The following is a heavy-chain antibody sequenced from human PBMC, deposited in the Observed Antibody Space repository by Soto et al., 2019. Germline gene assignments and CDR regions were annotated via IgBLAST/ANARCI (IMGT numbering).Heavy chain of an antibody. V-gene: IGHV3-15*01. CDR1: GFTFSNAW. D-gene: IGHD6-13*01. Sequence: PGGSMRLSCAACGFTFSNAWMSWVRQAPGKEMEWVGRIKSKTDGGTTDYAAPVKGRFTISRDDSKNTLYLQMNSLKTEDTAVYYCTTXTIPRSPSSSWYFPLGYWGQRTLVTVSS. J-gene: IGHJ4*02. CDR3: TTXTIPRSPSSSWYFPLGY. CDR2: IKSKTDGGTT.